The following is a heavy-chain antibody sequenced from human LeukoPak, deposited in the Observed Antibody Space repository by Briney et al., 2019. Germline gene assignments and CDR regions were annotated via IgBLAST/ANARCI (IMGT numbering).Heavy chain of an antibody. CDR3: TRDTIGSLDY. V-gene: IGHV3-7*01. CDR1: GFTFANSW. J-gene: IGHJ4*02. Sequence: PGGSLRLSCAASGFTFANSWMAWVRQARGKGLEWVANINQEGSTRHYADALKGRFTISKDNPKNSLFLQMNNLRDDDTAIFYCTRDTIGSLDYWGQGILVTVAS. D-gene: IGHD2-8*01. CDR2: INQEGSTR.